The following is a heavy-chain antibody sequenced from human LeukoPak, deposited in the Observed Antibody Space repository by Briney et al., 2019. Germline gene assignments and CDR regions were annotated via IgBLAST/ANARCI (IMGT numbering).Heavy chain of an antibody. CDR3: ARGSYGAFRYGDLDY. CDR1: GGSISSSSYY. J-gene: IGHJ4*02. CDR2: IYYSGST. D-gene: IGHD4-17*01. Sequence: PSETLSLTCTVSGGSISSSSYYWGWIRQPPGKGLEWIGSIYYSGSTYYNPSLKSRVTISVDTSKNQFSLKLSSVTAADTAVYYCARGSYGAFRYGDLDYWGQGTLVIVSS. V-gene: IGHV4-39*07.